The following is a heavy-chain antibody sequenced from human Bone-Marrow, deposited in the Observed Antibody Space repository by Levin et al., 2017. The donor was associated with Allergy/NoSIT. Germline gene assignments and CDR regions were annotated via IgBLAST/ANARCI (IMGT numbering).Heavy chain of an antibody. D-gene: IGHD3-22*01. J-gene: IGHJ4*02. CDR3: ASTKYYYDSSGSSGYNFDY. CDR1: GGSFSGYY. Sequence: SETLSLTCAVYGGSFSGYYWSWIRQPPGKGLEWIGEINHSGNTNYNPSLKSRVTISVDTSKSHFSLKLSSVTAADTAVYYFASTKYYYDSSGSSGYNFDYWGQGTLVTVSS. CDR2: INHSGNT. V-gene: IGHV4-34*01.